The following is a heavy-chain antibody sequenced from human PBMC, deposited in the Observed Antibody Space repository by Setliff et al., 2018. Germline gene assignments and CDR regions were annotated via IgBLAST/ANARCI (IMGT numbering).Heavy chain of an antibody. CDR2: IYWDDDK. D-gene: IGHD3-22*01. CDR1: GFSLSTDGVS. V-gene: IGHV2-5*02. J-gene: IGHJ4*02. CDR3: ARIFGDSSGYRVFDY. Sequence: VSGPTLVNPTQTLTLTCTFSGFSLSTDGVSVGWIRQPPGKALEWLALIYWDDDKRYSPSLKSRLTITKDTSKNQVVLTMTNMDPVDTATYYCARIFGDSSGYRVFDYWGQGTLVTVSS.